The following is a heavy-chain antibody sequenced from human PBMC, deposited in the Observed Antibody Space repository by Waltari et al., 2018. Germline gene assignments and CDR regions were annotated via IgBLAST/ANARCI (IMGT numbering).Heavy chain of an antibody. D-gene: IGHD3-16*02. Sequence: QVQLVQSGSELKKPGASVKVSCKASGYTFTSYAMNWVRQAPGQGLEWMGWINTNTGNPTDAQGFTGRFVFSLDTSVSTAYLQISSLKAEDTAVYYCARDRTYDYVWGSYRYRNWYFDLWGRGTLVTVSS. V-gene: IGHV7-4-1*02. J-gene: IGHJ2*01. CDR2: INTNTGNP. CDR3: ARDRTYDYVWGSYRYRNWYFDL. CDR1: GYTFTSYA.